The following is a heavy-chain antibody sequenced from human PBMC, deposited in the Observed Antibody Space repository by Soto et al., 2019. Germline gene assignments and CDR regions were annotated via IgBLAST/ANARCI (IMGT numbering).Heavy chain of an antibody. CDR1: GYTFTGYY. J-gene: IGHJ4*02. CDR3: ARGAYDFWTTYYTDFDF. V-gene: IGHV1-2*02. CDR2: INPNTGGT. D-gene: IGHD3-3*01. Sequence: ASVKVSCKASGYTFTGYYLHWVRQAPGHGLEWMGWINPNTGGTNHAQKFQDRVTMTRDRSISTAYMELSSLRSDDTAVFYCARGAYDFWTTYYTDFDFWGQGTVVTVSS.